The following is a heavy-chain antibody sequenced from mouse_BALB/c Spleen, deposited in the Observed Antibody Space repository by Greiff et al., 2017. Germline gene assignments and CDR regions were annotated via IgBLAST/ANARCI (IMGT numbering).Heavy chain of an antibody. V-gene: IGHV5-17*02. CDR2: ISSGSSTI. Sequence: EVQVVESGGGLVQPGGSRKLSCAASGFTFSSFGMHWVRQAPEKGLEWVAYISSGSSTIYYADTVKGRFTISRDNPKNTLFLQMTSLRSEDTAMYYCARGGKRYAMDYWGQGTSVTVSS. CDR3: ARGGKRYAMDY. J-gene: IGHJ4*01. D-gene: IGHD2-1*01. CDR1: GFTFSSFG.